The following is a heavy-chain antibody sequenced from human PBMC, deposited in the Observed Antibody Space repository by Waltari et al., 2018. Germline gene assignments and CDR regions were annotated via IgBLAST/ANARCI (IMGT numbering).Heavy chain of an antibody. CDR2: IYPGDSDT. CDR1: GYSFTSYW. CDR3: ARQMEQSRGLYYYYYMDV. D-gene: IGHD6-19*01. J-gene: IGHJ6*03. Sequence: EVQLVQSGAEVKKPGESLKISCKGSGYSFTSYWIGWVRQMPGKGLEWMGIIYPGDSDTRYSPSFQGQVTISADKSISTAYLQWSSLKASDTAMYYCARQMEQSRGLYYYYYMDVWGKGTTVTVSS. V-gene: IGHV5-51*01.